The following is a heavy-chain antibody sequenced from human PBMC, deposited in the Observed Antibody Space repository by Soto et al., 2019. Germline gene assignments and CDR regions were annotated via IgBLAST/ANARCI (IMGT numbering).Heavy chain of an antibody. J-gene: IGHJ4*02. CDR3: ARQSTSIRGIDY. D-gene: IGHD2-2*01. V-gene: IGHV4-39*01. CDR1: GGSITITSYY. CDR2: IYYSGST. Sequence: PSETLSLTCTVSGGSITITSYYWGWIRQSPGKGLEWIGTIYYSGSTYYNPSLKSRVTISVDTSKNQFSLKLSSVTAADTAVYYCARQSTSIRGIDYWGQGNLVTVSS.